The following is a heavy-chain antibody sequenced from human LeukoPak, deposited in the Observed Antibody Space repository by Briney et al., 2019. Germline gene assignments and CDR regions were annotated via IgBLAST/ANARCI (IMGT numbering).Heavy chain of an antibody. V-gene: IGHV1-69*06. Sequence: ASVKVSCKASGGTFSSYAISWVRQAPGQGLEWMGGIIPIFGTANYAQKFQGRVTITADKSTSTAYMELSSLRSEDTAVYYCARDSGGVSSGYYYGDYWGQGTLVTVSS. J-gene: IGHJ4*02. D-gene: IGHD3-22*01. CDR1: GGTFSSYA. CDR2: IIPIFGTA. CDR3: ARDSGGVSSGYYYGDY.